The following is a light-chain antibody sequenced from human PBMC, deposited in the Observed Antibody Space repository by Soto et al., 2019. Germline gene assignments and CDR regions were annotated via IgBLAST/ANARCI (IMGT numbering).Light chain of an antibody. CDR1: SSDVGGYNY. V-gene: IGLV2-14*01. CDR2: EVS. CDR3: SSYTSSTFYV. J-gene: IGLJ1*01. Sequence: QSALTQPASVSGSPGQSITISCTGTSSDVGGYNYVSWYQQHPGKAPKLMIYEVSNRPSGVSNRFSGSKSGNTASLTISGXQAEDEADYYCSSYTSSTFYVFGTGTKVTVL.